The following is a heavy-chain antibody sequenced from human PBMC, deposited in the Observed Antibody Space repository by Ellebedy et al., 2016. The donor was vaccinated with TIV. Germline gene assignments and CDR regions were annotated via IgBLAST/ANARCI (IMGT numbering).Heavy chain of an antibody. CDR3: ARENPLAEDLGL. CDR2: ISKSGTI. Sequence: GGSLRLSCAASGFGFSAFDMDWVRQAPGKGLEWISYISKSGTIHYSESVKGRFTISRDNARDSLFLEMKNLRVDDTAVYFCARENPLAEDLGLWGRGTLVTVSS. D-gene: IGHD6-19*01. V-gene: IGHV3-69-1*01. CDR1: GFGFSAFD. J-gene: IGHJ2*01.